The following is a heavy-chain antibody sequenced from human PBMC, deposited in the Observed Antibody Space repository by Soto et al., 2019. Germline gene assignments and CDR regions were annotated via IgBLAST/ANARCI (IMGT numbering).Heavy chain of an antibody. Sequence: QLQLRESGPGLVKPSETLSLTCSVSGDSVSSISHYWAWIRLSPGKGLEWIGSIYYTGHTYYNPSLRSRVTLSLDPSKNQFSLKLRSVTAADTAVYYCAKDTIRLGFCSGGTCYSDSWGQGTLVTVSS. J-gene: IGHJ4*03. CDR2: IYYTGHT. D-gene: IGHD2-15*01. V-gene: IGHV4-39*02. CDR1: GDSVSSISHY. CDR3: AKDTIRLGFCSGGTCYSDS.